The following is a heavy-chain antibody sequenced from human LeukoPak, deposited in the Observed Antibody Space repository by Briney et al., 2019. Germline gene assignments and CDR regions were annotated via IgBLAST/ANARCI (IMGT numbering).Heavy chain of an antibody. Sequence: GGSLRLSCAASGFTVSSNYMSWVRQAPGKGLEWVSLILGSGDTRYADSVKGRFTISRDNSKNTLYLQMNSLRAEDTAVYYCARARGVPAAIPQPSFYDYWGQGTLVTVSS. D-gene: IGHD2-2*02. CDR2: ILGSGDT. J-gene: IGHJ4*02. CDR3: ARARGVPAAIPQPSFYDY. CDR1: GFTVSSNY. V-gene: IGHV3-66*01.